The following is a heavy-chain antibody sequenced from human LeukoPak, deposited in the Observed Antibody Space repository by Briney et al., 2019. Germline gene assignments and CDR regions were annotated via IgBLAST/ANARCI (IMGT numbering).Heavy chain of an antibody. CDR1: GYTFAGYY. CDR2: INPNSGGT. J-gene: IGHJ6*04. Sequence: ASVKVSCKASGYTFAGYYMHWVRQAPGQGLEWMGWINPNSGGTNYAQKFQGRVTMTRDTSISTAYMELSRLRSDDTAVYYCARDFGWVGAKMDVWGKGTTVTVSS. D-gene: IGHD1-26*01. CDR3: ARDFGWVGAKMDV. V-gene: IGHV1-2*02.